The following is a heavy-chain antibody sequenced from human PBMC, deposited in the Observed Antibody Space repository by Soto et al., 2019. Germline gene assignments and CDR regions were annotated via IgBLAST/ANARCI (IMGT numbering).Heavy chain of an antibody. V-gene: IGHV5-51*01. CDR3: ARHAKFGSGWNWFDP. CDR2: INPDDSDT. D-gene: IGHD6-19*01. Sequence: GESLKISCKGDGYSFTTYWIGWVRQMPGKGLERMGIINPDDSDTRYSPSFQGQVTISADKSISTAYLQWSSLKASDTAMYYCARHAKFGSGWNWFDPWGQGTLVTVSS. CDR1: GYSFTTYW. J-gene: IGHJ5*02.